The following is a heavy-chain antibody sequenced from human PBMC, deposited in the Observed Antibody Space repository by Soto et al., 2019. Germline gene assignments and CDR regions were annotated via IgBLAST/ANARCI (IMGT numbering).Heavy chain of an antibody. CDR2: INPSGGST. CDR1: GYTFTSYY. J-gene: IGHJ6*02. V-gene: IGHV1-46*01. Sequence: QVQLVQSGAEVKKPGASVKVSCKASGYTFTSYYMHWVRQAPGQGLEWMGIINPSGGSTSYAQKFRVRVTLTRDTYTITVYMDLSSLRSEDTAVYYCARDRGIQLCKYYYYYYGMDVWGQGATVTASS. CDR3: ARDRGIQLCKYYYYYYGMDV. D-gene: IGHD5-18*01.